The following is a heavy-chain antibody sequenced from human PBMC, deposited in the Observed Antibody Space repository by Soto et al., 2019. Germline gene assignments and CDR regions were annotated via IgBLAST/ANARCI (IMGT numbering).Heavy chain of an antibody. D-gene: IGHD6-19*01. J-gene: IGHJ2*01. CDR1: GYRFTTYW. Sequence: GESLKISCEGSGYRFTTYWIGWVRQMPGKGLEWMGIIYPGDSETRYNPSFQGHVTISADKSNNTTYLQWTSLKASDTATYYCARHLGVTVAGTRWYLDLWGRGTLVTVSS. CDR3: ARHLGVTVAGTRWYLDL. CDR2: IYPGDSET. V-gene: IGHV5-51*01.